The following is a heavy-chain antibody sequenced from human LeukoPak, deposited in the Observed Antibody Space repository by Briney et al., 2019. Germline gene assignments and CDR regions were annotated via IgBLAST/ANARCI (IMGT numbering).Heavy chain of an antibody. D-gene: IGHD4-11*01. V-gene: IGHV3-23*01. Sequence: GGSLRLSCAASGFTFSSFAMSWVRQAPGKGLEWVSSMTGSGGRTKHADSEKGRFTISRDNSKNTLYLQMNRLRAEDTAVYYCAKDLISGDDYSIWTFDNWGQGTLVTVSS. CDR3: AKDLISGDDYSIWTFDN. J-gene: IGHJ4*02. CDR2: MTGSGGRT. CDR1: GFTFSSFA.